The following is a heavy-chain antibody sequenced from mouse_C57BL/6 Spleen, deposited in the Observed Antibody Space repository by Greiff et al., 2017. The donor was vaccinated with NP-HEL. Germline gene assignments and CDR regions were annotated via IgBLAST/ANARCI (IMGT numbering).Heavy chain of an antibody. D-gene: IGHD2-5*01. V-gene: IGHV1-64*01. CDR3: ARSAYYSNYEGFAY. CDR1: GYTFTSYW. Sequence: QVQLQQPGAELVKPGASVKLSCKASGYTFTSYWMHWVKQRPGQGLEWIGMIHPNSGSTNYNEKFKSKATLTVDKSSSTAYMQLSSLTSEDSAVYYCARSAYYSNYEGFAYWGQVTLVTVSA. CDR2: IHPNSGST. J-gene: IGHJ3*01.